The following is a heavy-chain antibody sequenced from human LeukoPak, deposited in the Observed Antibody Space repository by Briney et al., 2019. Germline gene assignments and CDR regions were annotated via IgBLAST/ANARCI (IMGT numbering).Heavy chain of an antibody. CDR3: ARDPAFDY. CDR2: SSTTGRTT. CDR1: GFTLSDYD. Sequence: PGGSLRLSCAASGFTLSDYDMSWIRQVPGKGLEWLSSSSTTGRTTFYADSLKGRFTISRDNAKNSLFLQMNSLSAEDTALYYCARDPAFDYWGQGTLVTVSS. V-gene: IGHV3-11*01. D-gene: IGHD2-2*01. J-gene: IGHJ4*02.